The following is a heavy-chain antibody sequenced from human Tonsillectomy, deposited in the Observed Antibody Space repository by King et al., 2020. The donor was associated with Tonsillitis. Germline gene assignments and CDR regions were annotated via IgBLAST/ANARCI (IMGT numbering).Heavy chain of an antibody. V-gene: IGHV3-30-3*01. D-gene: IGHD3-3*01. CDR2: ISYDGSNK. J-gene: IGHJ4*02. CDR3: ASCQYYDFWSGYHPFDY. Sequence: VQLVESGGGVVQPGRSLRLSCAPSGFTFSSYAMHWVRQAPGKGLEWVAVISYDGSNKYYADSVKGRFTISRDNSKNTLYLQMNSLRAEDTAVYYCASCQYYDFWSGYHPFDYWGQGTLVTVSS. CDR1: GFTFSSYA.